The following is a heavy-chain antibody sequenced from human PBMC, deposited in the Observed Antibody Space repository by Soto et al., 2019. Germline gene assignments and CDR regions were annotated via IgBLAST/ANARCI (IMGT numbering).Heavy chain of an antibody. CDR2: VYYSGST. D-gene: IGHD4-4*01. CDR3: ARHSNRNYGLYYFDY. Sequence: PSETLSLTCTVSGGYVSSYYWSWIRQSPGKGLEWIGYVYYSGSTKYRPPLKSRVTISVDTSKNQFSLKVSSATAADTAVYYCARHSNRNYGLYYFDYWGLGALVTVSS. J-gene: IGHJ4*02. V-gene: IGHV4-59*08. CDR1: GGYVSSYY.